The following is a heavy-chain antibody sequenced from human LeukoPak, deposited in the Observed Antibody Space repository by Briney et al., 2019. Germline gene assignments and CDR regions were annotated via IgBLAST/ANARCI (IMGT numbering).Heavy chain of an antibody. J-gene: IGHJ3*02. D-gene: IGHD3-9*01. CDR3: ARVEAYDILTGHAFDI. CDR1: GGSISSSRYY. Sequence: SETLSLTCTVSGGSISSSRYYWGWIRQPPGKGLEWIGSIYYSGSTYYNPSLKSRVTISVDTSKNQFSLKLSSVTAADTAVYYCARVEAYDILTGHAFDIWGQGTMVTVSS. CDR2: IYYSGST. V-gene: IGHV4-39*07.